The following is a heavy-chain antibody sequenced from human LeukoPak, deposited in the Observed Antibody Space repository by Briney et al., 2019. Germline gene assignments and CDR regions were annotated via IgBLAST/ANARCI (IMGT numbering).Heavy chain of an antibody. CDR1: GGSISSYY. J-gene: IGHJ6*03. Sequence: SETLSLTCTVSGGSISSYYWSWIRQPPGKGLEWIGYIYHTGSAAYNPFLKSRVTMSVDTSKNQFTLKLSSVTAADTAVYYCARWFCVTDTCLHMDVWGKGTTVTVSS. CDR3: ARWFCVTDTCLHMDV. V-gene: IGHV4-59*08. CDR2: IYHTGSA. D-gene: IGHD3-22*01.